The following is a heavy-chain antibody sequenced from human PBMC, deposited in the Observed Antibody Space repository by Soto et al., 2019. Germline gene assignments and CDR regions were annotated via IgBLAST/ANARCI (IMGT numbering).Heavy chain of an antibody. CDR1: GFTFSSYA. J-gene: IGHJ3*02. CDR3: AKVRPLRDCTRTSCLGAFDS. V-gene: IGHV3-23*01. Sequence: EGQLLESGGGLVPPGGALRLSCAASGFTFSSYAMCWVRQAPGKGLEWDSAITASGDTTYYADSVKGRFTISRDNSKSTMYWQMNSLRAEDPGVYYCAKVRPLRDCTRTSCLGAFDSWGQGTMVTVSS. CDR2: ITASGDTT. D-gene: IGHD2-2*01.